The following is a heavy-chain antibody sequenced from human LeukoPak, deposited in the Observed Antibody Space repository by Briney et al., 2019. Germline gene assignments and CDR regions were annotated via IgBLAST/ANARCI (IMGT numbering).Heavy chain of an antibody. CDR2: IIPIFGTA. CDR3: ARDIGIGSYYMDV. V-gene: IGHV1-69*05. J-gene: IGHJ6*03. D-gene: IGHD3-16*02. Sequence: GASVKVSCKASGGTFSSYAINWVRQAPGQGLEWMGGIIPIFGTANYAQKFQGRVTITTDESTSTAYMELSSLRSEDTAVYYCARDIGIGSYYMDVWGKGTTVTVSS. CDR1: GGTFSSYA.